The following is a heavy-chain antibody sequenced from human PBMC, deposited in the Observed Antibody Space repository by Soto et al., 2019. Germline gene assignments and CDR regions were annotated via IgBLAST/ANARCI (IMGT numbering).Heavy chain of an antibody. Sequence: SATLSLTCTVSGGSISSGGYYWSWIRQHPGKGLEWIGYIYYSGSTYYNPSLKSRVTISVDTSKNQFSLKLSSVTAADTAVYYCARDVGRFEFITRYYYGMDVWGQGTTVTVSS. CDR2: IYYSGST. CDR3: ARDVGRFEFITRYYYGMDV. CDR1: GGSISSGGYY. V-gene: IGHV4-31*03. J-gene: IGHJ6*02. D-gene: IGHD3-22*01.